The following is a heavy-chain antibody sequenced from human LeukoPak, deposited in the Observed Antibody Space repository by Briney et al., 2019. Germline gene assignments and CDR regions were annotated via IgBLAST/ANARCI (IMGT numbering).Heavy chain of an antibody. V-gene: IGHV3-30*03. CDR1: GFTFSSYG. D-gene: IGHD1-26*01. CDR2: ISYDGSNK. Sequence: GRSLRLSCAASGFTFSSYGMHWVRQAPGKGLEWVAVISYDGSNKYYADSVKGRFTIPRDNSKNTLYLQMNSLRAEDTAVYYCASRIVGASEQNDYWGQGTLVTVSS. CDR3: ASRIVGASEQNDY. J-gene: IGHJ4*02.